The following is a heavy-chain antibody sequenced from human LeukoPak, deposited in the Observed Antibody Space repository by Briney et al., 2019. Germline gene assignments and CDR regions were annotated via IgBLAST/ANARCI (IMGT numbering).Heavy chain of an antibody. CDR1: GGSISSYY. J-gene: IGHJ5*02. CDR2: MYYSGTYSGST. Sequence: PSETLSLTCTVSGGSISSYYWGWIRQPPGKGLEWIGSMYYSGTYSGSTYQNPSLKSRVTISVDTSKNQFSLKVTSVTAADTAVYYCARHTAMGSPLHHWGQGTRVTVSS. D-gene: IGHD5-18*01. CDR3: ARHTAMGSPLHH. V-gene: IGHV4-39*01.